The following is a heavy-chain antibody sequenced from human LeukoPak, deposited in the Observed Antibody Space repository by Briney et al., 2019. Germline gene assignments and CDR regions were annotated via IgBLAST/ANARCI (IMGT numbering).Heavy chain of an antibody. Sequence: PAESLRLSCAASGLSLDAYAMHWVRQAPGKGLEWISLISGDGTITYHADSVKGRFTISRDNSKNSLLLEMNSLRSEDTALDYCAKDTPLFYHYYGIDVWGQGTTGTVSS. CDR2: ISGDGTIT. CDR3: AKDTPLFYHYYGIDV. J-gene: IGHJ6*02. V-gene: IGHV3-43*02. CDR1: GLSLDAYA.